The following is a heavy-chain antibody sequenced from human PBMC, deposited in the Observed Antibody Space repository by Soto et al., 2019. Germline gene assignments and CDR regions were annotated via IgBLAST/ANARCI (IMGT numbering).Heavy chain of an antibody. Sequence: QVQLVESGGGVVQPGRSPRLSCAASGFTFSSYAMHWVRQAPGKGLEWVAVISYDGSNKYYADSVKGRFTISRDNSKNTLYLQMNSLRAEDTAVYYCARGGYYDSSGYYEPFDIWGQGTMVTVSS. V-gene: IGHV3-30-3*01. D-gene: IGHD3-22*01. CDR2: ISYDGSNK. CDR1: GFTFSSYA. J-gene: IGHJ3*02. CDR3: ARGGYYDSSGYYEPFDI.